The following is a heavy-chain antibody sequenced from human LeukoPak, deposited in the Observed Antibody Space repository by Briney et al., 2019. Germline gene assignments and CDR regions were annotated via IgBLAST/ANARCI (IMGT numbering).Heavy chain of an antibody. CDR1: GYTFTSYA. V-gene: IGHV7-4-1*02. J-gene: IGHJ4*02. Sequence: GASVEVSCKASGYTFTSYAMNWVRQAPGQGLEWMGWINTNTGNPTYAQGFTGRFVFSLDTSVSAAYLQISSLKAEDTAVYYCARESSSSDFDYWGQGTLVTVSS. CDR3: ARESSSSDFDY. D-gene: IGHD6-6*01. CDR2: INTNTGNP.